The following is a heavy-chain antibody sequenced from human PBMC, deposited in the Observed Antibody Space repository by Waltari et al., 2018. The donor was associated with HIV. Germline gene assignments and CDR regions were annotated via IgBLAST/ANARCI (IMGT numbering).Heavy chain of an antibody. CDR3: ARQTQAYGSGSYSPDNWFDP. CDR1: GASISNYY. D-gene: IGHD3-10*01. CDR2: IYYRGST. V-gene: IGHV4-59*01. Sequence: QVQLQESGPGLVKPSETLSLTCTVSGASISNYYWSWIRQPPGKGLEWIGYIYYRGSTNYNPSLKSRVTISVHTSKNQFSLNLSSVTAADTAVYYCARQTQAYGSGSYSPDNWFDPWGQGTLVTVSS. J-gene: IGHJ5*02.